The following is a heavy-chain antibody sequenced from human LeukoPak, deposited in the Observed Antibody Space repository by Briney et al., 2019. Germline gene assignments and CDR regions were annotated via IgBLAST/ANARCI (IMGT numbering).Heavy chain of an antibody. V-gene: IGHV1-69*04. CDR2: IIPILGIP. CDR1: GGTFSSYA. D-gene: IGHD3-22*01. Sequence: SVKVSCKASGGTFSSYAISWVRQAPRQGLEWMGRIIPILGIPNYAPKLQHRVTITADKSTSTAYMDLSSLRSEDTAVYYCARSYYDSSGYYYFDSWGQGTLVTVSS. J-gene: IGHJ4*02. CDR3: ARSYYDSSGYYYFDS.